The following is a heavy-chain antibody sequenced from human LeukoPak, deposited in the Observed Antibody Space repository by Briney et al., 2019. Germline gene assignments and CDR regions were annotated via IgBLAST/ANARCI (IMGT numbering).Heavy chain of an antibody. CDR2: INPDGGGT. J-gene: IGHJ6*01. D-gene: IGHD2-8*01. CDR3: AREIVLMVYAPLAGMDV. V-gene: IGHV1-2*02. Sequence: ASVKVSCKASGYTFTVYDMHCGREAPGPGLGWMGWINPDGGGTNYGQKFQGRVTMSRDTSISTAYMELSRLRSDDTAVYYCAREIVLMVYAPLAGMDVWGQGTTVTVSS. CDR1: GYTFTVYD.